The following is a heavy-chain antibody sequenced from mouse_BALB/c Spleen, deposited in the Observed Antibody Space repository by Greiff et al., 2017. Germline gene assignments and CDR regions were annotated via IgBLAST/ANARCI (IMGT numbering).Heavy chain of an antibody. CDR3: ARALIYYDYYAMDY. J-gene: IGHJ4*01. CDR2: ISSGGSYT. V-gene: IGHV5-6*01. CDR1: GFTFSSYG. D-gene: IGHD2-1*01. Sequence: EVQLVESGGDLVKPGGSLKLSCAASGFTFSSYGMSWVRQTPDKRLEWVATISSGGSYTYSPDSVKGRFTISRDNAKNTLYLQMSSLKSEDTAMYYCARALIYYDYYAMDYWGQGTSVTVSS.